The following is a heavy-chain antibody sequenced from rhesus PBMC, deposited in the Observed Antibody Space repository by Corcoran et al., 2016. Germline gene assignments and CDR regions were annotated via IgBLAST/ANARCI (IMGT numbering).Heavy chain of an antibody. CDR3: ARDLSNTVMGYYYGLDS. Sequence: QVQLQESGPGLVKPSETLSLTCAVSGCSISSSNWWSWIRQPPGEGLAWIGCISGTSGTTYYNPSLKSRVTISTDTSKNHFSLKLSSVTAADTAVYYCARDLSNTVMGYYYGLDSWGQGVVVTVSS. CDR1: GCSISSSNW. J-gene: IGHJ6*01. D-gene: IGHD4-23*01. V-gene: IGHV4-65*01. CDR2: ISGTSGTT.